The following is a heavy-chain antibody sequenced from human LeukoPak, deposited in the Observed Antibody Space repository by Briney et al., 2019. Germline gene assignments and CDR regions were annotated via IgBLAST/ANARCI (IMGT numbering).Heavy chain of an antibody. V-gene: IGHV4-34*01. J-gene: IGHJ6*03. D-gene: IGHD6-19*01. CDR2: INHSGST. CDR3: ARVLVAGTYYMDV. CDR1: GGSISSYY. Sequence: SETLSLTCTVSGGSISSYYWSWIRQPPGKGLEWIGEINHSGSTNYNPSLKSRVTISVDTSKNQFSLKLSSVTAADTAVYYCARVLVAGTYYMDVWGKGTTVTVSS.